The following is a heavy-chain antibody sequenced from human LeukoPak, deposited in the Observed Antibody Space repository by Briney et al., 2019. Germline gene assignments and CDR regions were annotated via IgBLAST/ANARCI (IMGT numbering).Heavy chain of an antibody. J-gene: IGHJ3*01. D-gene: IGHD5-12*01. CDR1: GFTFSDHY. CDR3: ASNVDSGFDV. CDR2: IRNKANSYTT. Sequence: PGGSLRLSCGASGFTFSDHYMDWVRQAPGKGREGVGRIRNKANSYTTEYVASVKGRFTISRDDSKNSLSLQMNSLKTEDTAMYYCASNVDSGFDVWGQGKMVTVS. V-gene: IGHV3-72*01.